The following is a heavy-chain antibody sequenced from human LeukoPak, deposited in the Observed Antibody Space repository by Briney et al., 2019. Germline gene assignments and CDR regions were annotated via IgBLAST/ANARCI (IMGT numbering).Heavy chain of an antibody. D-gene: IGHD3-22*01. J-gene: IGHJ6*02. CDR2: INPSGGST. CDR1: GYTFTSYY. CDR3: ARGYYDSSGYWPKAAYYYGMDV. Sequence: ASVKVSCKASGYTFTSYYMHWVRQAPGQGLEWMGIINPSGGSTSYAQKFQGRVTMTRDTSTSTVYMELSSLRSEDTAVYYCARGYYDSSGYWPKAAYYYGMDVWGQGITVTVSS. V-gene: IGHV1-46*01.